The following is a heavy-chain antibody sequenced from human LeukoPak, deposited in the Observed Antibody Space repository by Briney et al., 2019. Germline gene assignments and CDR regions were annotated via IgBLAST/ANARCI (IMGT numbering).Heavy chain of an antibody. Sequence: SETLSLNCTVSGYSISRGYYWGWIRQPPGKGLEWIGSIYHSGSTYYNPSLKSRVTISVDTSKNQFSLKLSSVTAADTAVYYCARDLDGSGSYPYNWFDPWGQGTLVTVSS. CDR2: IYHSGST. J-gene: IGHJ5*02. V-gene: IGHV4-38-2*02. CDR1: GYSISRGYY. CDR3: ARDLDGSGSYPYNWFDP. D-gene: IGHD3-10*01.